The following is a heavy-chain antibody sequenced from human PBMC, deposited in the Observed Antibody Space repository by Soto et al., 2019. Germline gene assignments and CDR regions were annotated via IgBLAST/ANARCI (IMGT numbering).Heavy chain of an antibody. D-gene: IGHD6-13*01. Sequence: ASVKVSCKASGGTFSSYAISWVRQAPGQGLEWMGGIIAIFGTANYAQKFQGRVTITADASTSTAYMELSSLRSEDTAVYYCARDWPYSSSPNWFDPWGQGTLVTVSA. CDR2: IIAIFGTA. CDR3: ARDWPYSSSPNWFDP. V-gene: IGHV1-69*13. J-gene: IGHJ5*02. CDR1: GGTFSSYA.